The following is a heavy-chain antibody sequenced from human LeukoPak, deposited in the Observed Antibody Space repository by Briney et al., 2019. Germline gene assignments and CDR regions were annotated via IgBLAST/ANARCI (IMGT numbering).Heavy chain of an antibody. CDR2: INHSGGT. D-gene: IGHD2-21*02. Sequence: PSETLSLTCAVYGGSFSGYYWSWTRQTPGKGLEWIGEINHSGGTNYNPSLKSRVTMSVDTSRNQFSLRLTSVTAADTAVYYCARGGDCPDYWAQGTLVTVSS. CDR1: GGSFSGYY. J-gene: IGHJ4*02. V-gene: IGHV4-34*01. CDR3: ARGGDCPDY.